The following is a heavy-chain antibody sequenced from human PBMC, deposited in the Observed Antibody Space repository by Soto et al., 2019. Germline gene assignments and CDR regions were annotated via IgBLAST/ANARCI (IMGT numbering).Heavy chain of an antibody. Sequence: GASVKGSCKGSGYTFTSYGISWVRQAPGQGLEWMGWISAYNGNTNYAQKLQGRVTMTTDTSTSTAYMEMRSLRSDDTAVYYCARVRLSSGWTDDYYYYGMDVWG. V-gene: IGHV1-18*04. CDR3: ARVRLSSGWTDDYYYYGMDV. D-gene: IGHD6-19*01. CDR1: GYTFTSYG. CDR2: ISAYNGNT. J-gene: IGHJ6*02.